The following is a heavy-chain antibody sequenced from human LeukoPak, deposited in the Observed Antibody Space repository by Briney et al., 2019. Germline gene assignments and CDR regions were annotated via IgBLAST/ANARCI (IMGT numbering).Heavy chain of an antibody. Sequence: ASVKVSCRASGCTFTSYYMHWVRQAPGQGLEWMGIINPSGGSTSYAQKFQGRVTMTRDTSTSTVYMELSSLRSEDTAVYYCARDSPGRYCSSTSCYSYYGMDVWGKGTTVTVSS. CDR3: ARDSPGRYCSSTSCYSYYGMDV. V-gene: IGHV1-46*01. D-gene: IGHD2-2*02. CDR1: GCTFTSYY. CDR2: INPSGGST. J-gene: IGHJ6*04.